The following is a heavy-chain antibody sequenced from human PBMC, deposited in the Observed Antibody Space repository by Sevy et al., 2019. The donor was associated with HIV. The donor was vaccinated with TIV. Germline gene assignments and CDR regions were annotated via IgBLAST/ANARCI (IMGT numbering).Heavy chain of an antibody. CDR2: VYYTGGT. Sequence: SETLSLTCTVSGGSINSDHWNWIRQPPGKGLEWIGYVYYTGGTNYNPSLKNRVTISVDSTKNQFSLKLTSVTAADPAGYYCARRNDFDIWGQGTMVTVSS. V-gene: IGHV4-59*08. CDR3: ARRNDFDI. J-gene: IGHJ3*02. CDR1: GGSINSDH.